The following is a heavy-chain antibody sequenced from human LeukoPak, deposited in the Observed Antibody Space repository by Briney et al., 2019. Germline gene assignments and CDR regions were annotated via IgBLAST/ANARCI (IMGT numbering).Heavy chain of an antibody. CDR1: GFTFSSYG. J-gene: IGHJ3*02. Sequence: GGSLRLSCAASGFTFSSYGVHWVRQAPGKGLEWVAVILNDGSQEKYADSVKGRFTISRDNSKNTLFLQMNSLRAEDTAVYYCARDDALGDNALDIWGQGTMVTVSS. V-gene: IGHV3-33*01. CDR2: ILNDGSQE. CDR3: ARDDALGDNALDI. D-gene: IGHD3-16*01.